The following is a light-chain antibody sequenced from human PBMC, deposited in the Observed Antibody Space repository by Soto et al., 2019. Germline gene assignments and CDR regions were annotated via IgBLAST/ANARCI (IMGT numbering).Light chain of an antibody. CDR3: QQYNSYSWT. V-gene: IGKV1-5*03. CDR1: QTISSW. J-gene: IGKJ1*01. Sequence: IQMTHSPSTLSVSVGDRVTRTCRASQTISSWLAWYQQKPGKAPKLLIYKASTLKSGVPSRFSGSGSGTEFTLTISSLQTDDFATYYCQQYNSYSWTFGQGTKVDIK. CDR2: KAS.